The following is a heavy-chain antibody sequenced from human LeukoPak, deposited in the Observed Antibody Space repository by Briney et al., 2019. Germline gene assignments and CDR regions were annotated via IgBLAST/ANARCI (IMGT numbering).Heavy chain of an antibody. CDR3: AKSGPAAGRPDAFYI. CDR2: IYYSEIT. V-gene: IGHV4-39*06. D-gene: IGHD2-2*01. Sequence: SETLSLTCTLSGGSVTTSSFYWAWLRQPPGKGLECIVTIYYSEITYYHSSLKSRATITVDTSKNQFALKLNSVSAADTAVYFCAKSGPAAGRPDAFYIWGQGTMVTVSS. CDR1: GGSVTTSSFY. J-gene: IGHJ3*02.